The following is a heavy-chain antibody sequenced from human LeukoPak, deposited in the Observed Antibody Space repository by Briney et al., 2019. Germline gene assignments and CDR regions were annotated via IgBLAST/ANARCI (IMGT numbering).Heavy chain of an antibody. Sequence: ASLKVSCKASGYTFTGYYMHWVRQAPGQGLEWMGWINPSSGDTNYAQKFQGRVTMTRDTSISTAYMDLSRLRSDDTAVYYCGRDRYFGSGSSTPRWFDPWGQGTLVTVSS. D-gene: IGHD3-10*01. CDR3: GRDRYFGSGSSTPRWFDP. J-gene: IGHJ5*02. V-gene: IGHV1-2*02. CDR2: INPSSGDT. CDR1: GYTFTGYY.